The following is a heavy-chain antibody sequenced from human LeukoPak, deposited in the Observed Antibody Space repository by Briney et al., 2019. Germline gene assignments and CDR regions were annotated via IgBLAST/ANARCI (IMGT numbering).Heavy chain of an antibody. CDR1: GFTFSSYA. D-gene: IGHD6-13*01. V-gene: IGHV3-23*01. CDR2: ISGSGGST. CDR3: ARGYSSSWDNWFDP. Sequence: GGSLRLSCAASGFTFSSYAMSWVRQAPGKGLEWVSAISGSGGSTYYADSVKGRFTISRDNAKNSLYLQMNSLRAEDTAVYYCARGYSSSWDNWFDPWGQGTLVTVSS. J-gene: IGHJ5*02.